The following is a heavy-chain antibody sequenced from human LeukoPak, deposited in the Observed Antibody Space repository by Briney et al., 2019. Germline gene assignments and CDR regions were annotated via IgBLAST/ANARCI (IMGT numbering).Heavy chain of an antibody. CDR3: AKHQHLIPNHFDY. CDR1: GFTFSSYA. Sequence: GGSLRLSCAASGFTFSSYAMSWVRQAPGKGLEWVSAISGSGGSTYYADSVKGRFTISRGNSKSTVYLQMNSLRAEDTAVYFCAKHQHLIPNHFDYWGQGTLVTVSS. J-gene: IGHJ4*02. V-gene: IGHV3-23*01. D-gene: IGHD6-13*01. CDR2: ISGSGGST.